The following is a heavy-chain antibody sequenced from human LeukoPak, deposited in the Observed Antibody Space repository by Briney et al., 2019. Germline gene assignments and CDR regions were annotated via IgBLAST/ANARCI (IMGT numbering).Heavy chain of an antibody. CDR3: ARDFGQDSSGWYWEYFQH. Sequence: ASVKVSCKASGYTFTSYGISWVRQAPGQGLEWMGWISAYNGNTNYAQKFQGRVTMTRDTSISTAYMELSRLRSDDTAVYYCARDFGQDSSGWYWEYFQHWGQGTLVTVSS. J-gene: IGHJ1*01. D-gene: IGHD6-19*01. CDR1: GYTFTSYG. V-gene: IGHV1-18*01. CDR2: ISAYNGNT.